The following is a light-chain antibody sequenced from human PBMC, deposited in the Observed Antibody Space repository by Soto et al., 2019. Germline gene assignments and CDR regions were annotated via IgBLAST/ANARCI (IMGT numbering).Light chain of an antibody. Sequence: DIQMTQSPSTLYASVGDRGTITCRAGQSISTWVAWYQQKPGKAPKLLIYDACSLESGVPSRFSASGAGTEFTLAISSLQPDDLGTNYCQQYDSYSRTYGQGNKVEIK. CDR2: DAC. CDR1: QSISTW. CDR3: QQYDSYSRT. J-gene: IGKJ1*01. V-gene: IGKV1-5*01.